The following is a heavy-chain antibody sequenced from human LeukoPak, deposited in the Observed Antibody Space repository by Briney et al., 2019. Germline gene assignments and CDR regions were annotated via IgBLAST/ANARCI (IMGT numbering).Heavy chain of an antibody. J-gene: IGHJ3*02. V-gene: IGHV1-18*01. CDR2: ISAYNGDT. CDR3: ARDSGLKDCSGVSCYRVFDS. CDR1: GYTFSNYG. D-gene: IGHD2-15*01. Sequence: ASVKVSCKASGYTFSNYGISWVRQAPGQGLEWMGWISAYNGDTNYAQKLQGRLTTTTDTSTSTAYMELRSLRSDDTAVYFCARDSGLKDCSGVSCYRVFDSWGQGTMITVSS.